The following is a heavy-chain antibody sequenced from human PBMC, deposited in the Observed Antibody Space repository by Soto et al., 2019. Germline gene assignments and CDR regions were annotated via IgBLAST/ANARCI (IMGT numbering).Heavy chain of an antibody. D-gene: IGHD2-21*01. CDR3: ARDIGCLCGYDYGIDV. Sequence: QVQLVQSGAEVKKPGASVKVSCKASVYTFTSYGSSWVRQAPGQGLEWMGGISDYNGNTNYAQKLQGRVTMTTETSTSTAYMELRSLRSDDTAVYYCARDIGCLCGYDYGIDVWGQGTTVTVSS. V-gene: IGHV1-18*01. J-gene: IGHJ6*02. CDR1: VYTFTSYG. CDR2: ISDYNGNT.